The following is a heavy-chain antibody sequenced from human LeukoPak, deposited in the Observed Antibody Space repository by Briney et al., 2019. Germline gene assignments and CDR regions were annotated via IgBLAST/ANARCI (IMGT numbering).Heavy chain of an antibody. CDR2: IYSGGST. CDR1: GFTFSSNY. D-gene: IGHD5-18*01. V-gene: IGHV3-66*01. J-gene: IGHJ3*02. CDR3: AREGYSYGYDAFDI. Sequence: GGSLRLSCAASGFTFSSNYMSWVRQAPGKGLEWVSVIYSGGSTYYAVSVRGRFTISRDNSKNTLYLQMNSLRAEDTAVYYCAREGYSYGYDAFDIWGQGTMVTVSS.